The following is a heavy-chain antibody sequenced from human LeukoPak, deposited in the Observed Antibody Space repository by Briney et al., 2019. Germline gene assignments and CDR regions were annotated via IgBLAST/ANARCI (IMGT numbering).Heavy chain of an antibody. CDR2: INPNSGGT. J-gene: IGHJ4*02. Sequence: ASVKVSCKASGYTFTGYYMHWVRQASGQGLEWMGWINPNSGGTDYAQKFQGGVTMTRDTSISTAYMELKWLGSDDTAVYYCARGGYCSSGNCFVLAAEFDYWGQGTLVTVSS. V-gene: IGHV1-2*02. CDR1: GYTFTGYY. D-gene: IGHD2-15*01. CDR3: ARGGYCSSGNCFVLAAEFDY.